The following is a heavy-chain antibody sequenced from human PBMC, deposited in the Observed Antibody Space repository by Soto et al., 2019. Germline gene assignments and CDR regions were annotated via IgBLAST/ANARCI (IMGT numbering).Heavy chain of an antibody. J-gene: IGHJ6*03. D-gene: IGHD6-13*01. CDR3: ARRTAAAYYVDV. CDR2: ISYDGRDE. V-gene: IGHV3-30*03. Sequence: QVQLVESGGGVVQPGGSLRLSCAAFGFTFSNYAMFWVRQSPGEGLEWVALISYDGRDEFYVDSVKGRFSISRDNSKDTLYLQMDSLRAQDTAVYYCARRTAAAYYVDVWGKGTTVTVSS. CDR1: GFTFSNYA.